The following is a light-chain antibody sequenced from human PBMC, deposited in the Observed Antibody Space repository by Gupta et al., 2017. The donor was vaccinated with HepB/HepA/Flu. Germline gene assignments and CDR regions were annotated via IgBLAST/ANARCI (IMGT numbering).Light chain of an antibody. Sequence: QSALTQPASVSGSPGQSITISCTGTSSDVSWYQQHPGKAPKLMIYAVTLRPPRVSHRFSGSKSGDTASLTISELQTEDEAYYYCSSFTSSSTLAVFGGGTKVTFL. CDR3: SSFTSSSTLAV. J-gene: IGLJ2*01. V-gene: IGLV2-14*03. CDR1: SSDV. CDR2: AVT.